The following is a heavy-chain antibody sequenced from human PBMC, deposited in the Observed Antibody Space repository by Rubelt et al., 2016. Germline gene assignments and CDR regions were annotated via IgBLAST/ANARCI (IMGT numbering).Heavy chain of an antibody. Sequence: EVQLVESGGGLVQPGGSLRLSCAASGFTFSSYSMNWVRQAPGQGLEWVSYISKSSRTIYYADSVKGRITSSRDNAKSSLYLKMNSLGDEDTAVYYCATQGYCSSTSCYGAYWGQGTLVTVSS. D-gene: IGHD2-2*01. CDR3: ATQGYCSSTSCYGAY. V-gene: IGHV3-48*02. CDR2: ISKSSRTI. CDR1: GFTFSSYS. J-gene: IGHJ4*02.